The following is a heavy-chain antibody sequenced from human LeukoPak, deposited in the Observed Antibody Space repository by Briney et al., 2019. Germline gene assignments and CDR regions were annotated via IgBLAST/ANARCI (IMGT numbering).Heavy chain of an antibody. J-gene: IGHJ4*02. V-gene: IGHV1-69*05. D-gene: IGHD2-2*01. CDR2: IIPIFGTA. CDR1: GGTFSSYA. CDR3: ARDRGRYCSSTSCPEVDYFDY. Sequence: VASVKVSCKASGGTFSSYAISWVRQAPGQGLEWMGRIIPIFGTANYAQKFQGRVTITTDESTSTAYMELSSLGSEDTAVYYCARDRGRYCSSTSCPEVDYFDYWGQGTLVTVSS.